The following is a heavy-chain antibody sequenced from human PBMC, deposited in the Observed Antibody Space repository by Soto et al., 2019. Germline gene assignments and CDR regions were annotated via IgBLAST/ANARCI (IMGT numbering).Heavy chain of an antibody. CDR2: VYISGNT. Sequence: QVQLQESGPGLVKPSETLSPTCTVSGGSISTYYWNWIWQFAVKGLEWIGLVYISGNTNYHPSLNSRVAMSVDTSNNQFSVKMTSVTAADTVVHYCARGGRDGFDFWGQGTMVTVSS. CDR1: GGSISTYY. J-gene: IGHJ3*01. CDR3: ARGGRDGFDF. V-gene: IGHV4-4*07.